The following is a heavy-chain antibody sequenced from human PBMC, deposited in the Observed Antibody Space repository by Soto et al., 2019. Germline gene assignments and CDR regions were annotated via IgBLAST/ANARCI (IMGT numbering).Heavy chain of an antibody. Sequence: GGSLRLSCAASGFTFSSYGMHWVRQAPGKGLEWVAVISYDGSNKYYADSVKGRFTISRDNSKNTLYLQMNSLRADDTAVYYCAKNSLEVGATGFDYWGQGTLVTVSS. J-gene: IGHJ4*02. D-gene: IGHD1-26*01. V-gene: IGHV3-30*18. CDR1: GFTFSSYG. CDR2: ISYDGSNK. CDR3: AKNSLEVGATGFDY.